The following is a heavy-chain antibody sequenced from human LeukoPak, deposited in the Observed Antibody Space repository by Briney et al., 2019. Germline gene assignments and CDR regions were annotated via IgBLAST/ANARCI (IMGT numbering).Heavy chain of an antibody. CDR2: NHYSGRT. V-gene: IGHV4-59*08. J-gene: IGHJ4*02. CDR3: ARHVGQSGGPLAY. Sequence: SETLSLTCSASGGSISPYYWSWIRQPPGKGPEWIGFNHYSGRTNYNPSLKSRVTMSVDTSKNQFSLNLSSVTAADTAVYYCARHVGQSGGPLAYWGQGTLVTVSS. D-gene: IGHD3/OR15-3a*01. CDR1: GGSISPYY.